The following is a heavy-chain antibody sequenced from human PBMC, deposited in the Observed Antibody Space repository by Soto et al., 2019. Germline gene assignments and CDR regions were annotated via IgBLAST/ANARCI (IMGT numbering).Heavy chain of an antibody. CDR1: GGSSSDYK. V-gene: IGHV4-59*01. CDR2: IYYSGRT. D-gene: IGHD3-16*01. Sequence: QVKLQESAPGLVKPSETLSLTCSISGGSSSDYKWNWIRQPPGKGLEWIGYIYYSGRTNYNPSLKSRLTISLDTSTRQFSLRLRSVTAADTAVYYCARMRGLGEISPYLDYWGQGALVTVSS. CDR3: ARMRGLGEISPYLDY. J-gene: IGHJ4*02.